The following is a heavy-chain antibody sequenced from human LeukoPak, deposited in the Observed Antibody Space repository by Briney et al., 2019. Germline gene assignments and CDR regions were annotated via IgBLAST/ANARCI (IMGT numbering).Heavy chain of an antibody. CDR2: IYYSGST. D-gene: IGHD7-27*01. CDR1: GGSISSYY. CDR3: ARFTGAYLGYFDY. V-gene: IGHV4-59*08. J-gene: IGHJ4*02. Sequence: SETLSLTCTVSGGSISSYYWSWIRQPPGKGLEWIGYIYYSGSTNYNPPLKSRVTISVDTSKNQFSLKLSSVTAADTAVYYCARFTGAYLGYFDYWGQGTLVTVSS.